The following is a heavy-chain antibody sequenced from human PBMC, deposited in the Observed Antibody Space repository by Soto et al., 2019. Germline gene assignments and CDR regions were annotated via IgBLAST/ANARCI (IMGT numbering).Heavy chain of an antibody. D-gene: IGHD2-8*02. CDR1: GGPISGSS. J-gene: IGHJ4*02. CDR2: IYYTGGT. V-gene: IGHV4-59*01. Sequence: QVQLQESGPGLVKPSETLSLSCSVSGGPISGSSWTWIRQPPGKGLEWIGYIYYTGGTKYNPSLKGRVTISVDPSRSQFSLHLTSVTAADTGVYYCARLEEQFIWCFDYWGQGTLVTVSS. CDR3: ARLEEQFIWCFDY.